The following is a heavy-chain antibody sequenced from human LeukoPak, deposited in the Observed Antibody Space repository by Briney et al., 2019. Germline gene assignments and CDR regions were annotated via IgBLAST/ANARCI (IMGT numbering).Heavy chain of an antibody. Sequence: GGSLRLSCAASGFTFSSYAMSWVRQAPGKGLEWVSGFTSGGNTHYSDSVKGRFTISRDNSKNTLYLRMNSLRADDTAVYYCARTDRTGALGRFRMRSDAFDIWGQGTMVTVSS. J-gene: IGHJ3*02. V-gene: IGHV3-23*01. CDR2: FTSGGNT. D-gene: IGHD3-3*01. CDR1: GFTFSSYA. CDR3: ARTDRTGALGRFRMRSDAFDI.